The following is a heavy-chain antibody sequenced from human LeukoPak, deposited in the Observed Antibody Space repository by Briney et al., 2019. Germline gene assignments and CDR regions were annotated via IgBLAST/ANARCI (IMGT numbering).Heavy chain of an antibody. Sequence: GGSLRLSCAASGFTFSSYAMHWVRQAPGKGLEWVAVISYDGSNKYYADSVKGRFTISRDNSKNTLYLQMNSLRAEDTAVYYCAKRDYGHFDYWGQGTLVTVSS. D-gene: IGHD4-17*01. V-gene: IGHV3-30-3*02. CDR2: ISYDGSNK. J-gene: IGHJ4*02. CDR3: AKRDYGHFDY. CDR1: GFTFSSYA.